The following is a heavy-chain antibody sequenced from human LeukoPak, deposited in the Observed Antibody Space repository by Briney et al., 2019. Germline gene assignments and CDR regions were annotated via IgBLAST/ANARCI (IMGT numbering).Heavy chain of an antibody. D-gene: IGHD2-2*01. V-gene: IGHV4-4*02. CDR1: GGCISCSDW. J-gene: IGHJ4*02. CDR2: IYHSGTT. Sequence: SVTLSFKSAGAGGCISCSDWWVREGHAPGKGLEWIGEIYHSGTTNYNPSLKSRVTISVDKSKNQFSLKLSSVTAADTAVYYCATALPFQLLHWGQGTPVSVSS. CDR3: ATALPFQLLH.